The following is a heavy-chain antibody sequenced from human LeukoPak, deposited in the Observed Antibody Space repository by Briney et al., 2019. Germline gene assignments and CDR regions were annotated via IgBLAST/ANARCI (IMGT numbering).Heavy chain of an antibody. V-gene: IGHV4-34*01. Sequence: SETLSLTCGFYGGSFRNYYWSCIRQSPGKGLEWIGEINQSGRTNYNPSLKTRLTISVDTAKNLFSLNLTSMTAADTATYYCAVRDGHSTSSGDTWGQGTLVTASS. D-gene: IGHD6-6*01. CDR1: GGSFRNYY. J-gene: IGHJ5*02. CDR3: AVRDGHSTSSGDT. CDR2: INQSGRT.